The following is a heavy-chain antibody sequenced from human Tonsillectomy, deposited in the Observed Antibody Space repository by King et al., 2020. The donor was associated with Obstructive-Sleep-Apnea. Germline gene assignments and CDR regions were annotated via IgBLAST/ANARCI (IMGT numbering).Heavy chain of an antibody. Sequence: HVQLVESGGGVVQPGESLRLSCAASGFTFSRYGMHWGRQVPGEGLEWVTLISSDGSKEYYVDPVKGRFTVSRDNSKNTLSLQMNSLRPEDTAVYYCAKVDYPWDSYRSIAFWGQGTLVTVPS. CDR2: ISSDGSKE. J-gene: IGHJ4*02. V-gene: IGHV3-30*18. D-gene: IGHD3-16*01. CDR3: AKVDYPWDSYRSIAF. CDR1: GFTFSRYG.